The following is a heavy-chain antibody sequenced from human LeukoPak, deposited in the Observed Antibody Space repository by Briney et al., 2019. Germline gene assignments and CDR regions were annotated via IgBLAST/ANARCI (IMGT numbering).Heavy chain of an antibody. Sequence: PGGSLRLSCAASGFTFSDCYMSWIRQAPGKGLEWVSAITGGATSTYYANSVKGRFTISRDNSKNTLYLQMNSLKAEDTAVYYCAKGTVADFDYWGQGTLVTVSS. CDR1: GFTFSDCY. V-gene: IGHV3-23*01. J-gene: IGHJ4*02. CDR3: AKGTVADFDY. D-gene: IGHD6-19*01. CDR2: ITGGATST.